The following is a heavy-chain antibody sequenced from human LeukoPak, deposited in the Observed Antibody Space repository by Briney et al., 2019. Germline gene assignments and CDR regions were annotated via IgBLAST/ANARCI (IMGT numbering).Heavy chain of an antibody. Sequence: ASVKVSCKASGYTFTSCGISWVRQAPGQGLEWMGWISAYNGNTNYAQKLQGRVTMTTDTSTSTAYMELRSLRSDDTAVYYCARDAKDIVVVPAAIPQNWFDPWGQGTLVTVSS. J-gene: IGHJ5*02. CDR3: ARDAKDIVVVPAAIPQNWFDP. CDR1: GYTFTSCG. CDR2: ISAYNGNT. D-gene: IGHD2-2*01. V-gene: IGHV1-18*01.